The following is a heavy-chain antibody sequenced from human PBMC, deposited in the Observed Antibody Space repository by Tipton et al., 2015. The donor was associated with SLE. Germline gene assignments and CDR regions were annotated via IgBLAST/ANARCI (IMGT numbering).Heavy chain of an antibody. J-gene: IGHJ3*02. CDR3: ARPCGSYRYDAFDI. V-gene: IGHV4-59*01. D-gene: IGHD1-26*01. CDR2: MYYSGSA. Sequence: LRLSCTVSGDSISSYYWSWIRQPPGKGLEWIGSMYYSGSANYNPSLKSRVTISVDTSKNQFSLKLSSVTAADMAVYYCARPCGSYRYDAFDIWGQGTMVTVSS. CDR1: GDSISSYY.